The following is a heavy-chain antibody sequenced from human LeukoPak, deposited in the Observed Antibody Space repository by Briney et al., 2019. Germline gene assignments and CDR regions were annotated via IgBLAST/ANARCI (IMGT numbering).Heavy chain of an antibody. CDR2: IYPGDSDT. Sequence: GESLKISCKGSGYSFTSYWIGWVRQMPGKGLERMGIIYPGDSDTTYSPSFQGQVTISADKSISTAYLQWSSLKASDTAMYYCARLSLGGANSFDYWGQGTLVTVSS. CDR1: GYSFTSYW. J-gene: IGHJ4*02. CDR3: ARLSLGGANSFDY. D-gene: IGHD4/OR15-4a*01. V-gene: IGHV5-51*01.